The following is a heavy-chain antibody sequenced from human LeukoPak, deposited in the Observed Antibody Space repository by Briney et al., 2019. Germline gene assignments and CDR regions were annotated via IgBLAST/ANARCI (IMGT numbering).Heavy chain of an antibody. CDR3: ARGRSVGVRYYYYYYMDV. Sequence: PSETLSLTCAVYGGSCSGYYWSWIRQPPGKGLEWIGEINHSGSTNYNPSLKSRVTISVDTSKNQFSLKLSSVTAADTAVYYCARGRSVGVRYYYYYYMDVWGKGTTVTVSS. CDR1: GGSCSGYY. V-gene: IGHV4-34*01. CDR2: INHSGST. D-gene: IGHD3-10*01. J-gene: IGHJ6*03.